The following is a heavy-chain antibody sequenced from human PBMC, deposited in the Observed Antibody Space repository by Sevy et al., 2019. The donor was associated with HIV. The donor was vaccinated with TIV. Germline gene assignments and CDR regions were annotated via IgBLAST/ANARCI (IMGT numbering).Heavy chain of an antibody. D-gene: IGHD6-13*01. V-gene: IGHV3-23*01. CDR1: GFTFSSYA. CDR2: ISGSGGST. Sequence: GSLRLSCAASGFTFSSYAMSWVRQTPGKGLEWVSAISGSGGSTYYADSVKGRFTISRDNSKNTLHLQMNSLRAEDTXXXXXXXXXXXXXXXXXXXSWYVDYWGQGTLVTVSS. CDR3: XXXXXXXXXXXXXXSWYVDY. J-gene: IGHJ4*02.